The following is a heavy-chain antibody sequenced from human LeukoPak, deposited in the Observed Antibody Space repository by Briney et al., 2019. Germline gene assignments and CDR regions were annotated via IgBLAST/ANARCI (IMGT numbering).Heavy chain of an antibody. CDR1: GGSISSGDYY. CDR3: ARVNLHDYGAHFDY. D-gene: IGHD4-17*01. J-gene: IGHJ4*02. Sequence: SQTLSLTCTVSGGSISSGDYYWSWIRQPPGKGLEWIGYIYHSGSTYYNPSLKSRVTISVDTSKNQFSLKLSSVTAADTAVYYCARVNLHDYGAHFDYWGQGTLVTVSS. CDR2: IYHSGST. V-gene: IGHV4-30-4*08.